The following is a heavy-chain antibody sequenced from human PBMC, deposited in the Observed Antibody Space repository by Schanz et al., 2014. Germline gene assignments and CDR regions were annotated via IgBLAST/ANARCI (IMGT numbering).Heavy chain of an antibody. V-gene: IGHV3-30*04. CDR3: ARDRSNNFDY. Sequence: QVQLVESGGGVVQPGKSLRLSCAASGFTFRSYAVHWVRQTPGKGLEWLAVISSDGSKKYYADSVKGRFTISRDNSKNTLYLQMNSLRVEDTALYYCARDRSNNFDYWGQGTLVTVSS. CDR2: ISSDGSKK. CDR1: GFTFRSYA. D-gene: IGHD2-2*01. J-gene: IGHJ4*02.